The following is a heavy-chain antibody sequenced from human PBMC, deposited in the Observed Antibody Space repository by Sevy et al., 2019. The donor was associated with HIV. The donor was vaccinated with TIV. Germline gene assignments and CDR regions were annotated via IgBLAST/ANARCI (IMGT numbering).Heavy chain of an antibody. J-gene: IGHJ4*02. CDR1: GFTFSDYY. V-gene: IGHV3-11*01. CDR2: ISSSGSTI. Sequence: GGSLRLSCAASGFTFSDYYMSWIRHAPGKGLEWVSYISSSGSTIYYADSVKGRFTISRDNAKNSLYLQMNSLRAEDTAVYYCARVARMNYDILTGYYVDYWGQGTLVTVSS. D-gene: IGHD3-9*01. CDR3: ARVARMNYDILTGYYVDY.